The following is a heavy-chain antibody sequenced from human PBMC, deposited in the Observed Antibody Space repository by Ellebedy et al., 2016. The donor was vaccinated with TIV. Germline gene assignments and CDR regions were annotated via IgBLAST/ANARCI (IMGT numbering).Heavy chain of an antibody. Sequence: GGSLRLXCAASAFTFRNYAMILVPQAPGKGLEWVSGVRGSGGKTYYADSVKGRFTISRDNSKSTLYLQMNSLRAEDTAVYYCAQRLVPTSYWGQGTLVTVSS. J-gene: IGHJ4*02. CDR1: AFTFRNYA. D-gene: IGHD6-6*01. V-gene: IGHV3-23*01. CDR3: AQRLVPTSY. CDR2: VRGSGGKT.